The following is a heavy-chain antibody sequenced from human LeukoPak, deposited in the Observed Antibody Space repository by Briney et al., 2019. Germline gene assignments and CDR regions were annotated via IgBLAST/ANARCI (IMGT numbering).Heavy chain of an antibody. J-gene: IGHJ5*02. CDR3: ADERGCSSTSWYTDDNWFDP. V-gene: IGHV1-69*01. Sequence: SVKVSCKASGGTFSSYAISWVRQAPGQGLEWMGGIIPIFGTANYAQKFQGRVTITADESTSTAYMELSSLRSEDTAVYYCADERGCSSTSWYTDDNWFDPWGQGTLVTVSS. CDR2: IIPIFGTA. CDR1: GGTFSSYA. D-gene: IGHD2-2*02.